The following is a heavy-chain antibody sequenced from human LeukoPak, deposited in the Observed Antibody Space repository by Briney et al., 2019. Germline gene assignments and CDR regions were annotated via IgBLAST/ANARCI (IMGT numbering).Heavy chain of an antibody. CDR3: ARGPEGYYYYYYMDV. J-gene: IGHJ6*03. CDR1: RGTFSSYA. V-gene: IGHV1-69*06. Sequence: GASVKVSCKTSRGTFSSYAISWVRQAPGQGLEWMGGVIPIFGTANYAQKFQGRVTITADKSTSTAYMELSSLRSEDTAVYYCARGPEGYYYYYYMDVWGKGTTVTVSS. CDR2: VIPIFGTA.